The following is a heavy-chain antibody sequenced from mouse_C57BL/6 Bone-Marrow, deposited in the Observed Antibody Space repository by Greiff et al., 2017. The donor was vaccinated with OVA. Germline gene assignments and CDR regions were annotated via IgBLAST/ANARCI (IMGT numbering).Heavy chain of an antibody. V-gene: IGHV1-55*01. CDR3: ARRGTYYYGSPWFAY. J-gene: IGHJ3*01. CDR1: GYTFTSYW. CDR2: IYPGSGST. D-gene: IGHD1-1*01. Sequence: QVQLQQPGAELVKPGASVKMSCKASGYTFTSYWITWVKQRPGQGLEWIGDIYPGSGSTNYNEKFKSKATLTVDTSSSKAYMQLSSLTSEDSAVYYCARRGTYYYGSPWFAYWGQGTLVTVSA.